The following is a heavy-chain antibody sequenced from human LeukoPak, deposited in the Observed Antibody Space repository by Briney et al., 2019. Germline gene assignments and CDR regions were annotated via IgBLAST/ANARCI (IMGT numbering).Heavy chain of an antibody. J-gene: IGHJ2*01. CDR2: IYYSGST. CDR3: ARAYYDTSGYPGWYFDL. Sequence: KPSETLSLTCTVSGGSISSYYWSWIRQPPGKGLEWIGYIYYSGSTNYNPSLKSRVTISVDTSKNQFSLKLSSVTAADTAVYYCARAYYDTSGYPGWYFDLWGRGTLVTVSS. CDR1: GGSISSYY. D-gene: IGHD3-22*01. V-gene: IGHV4-59*01.